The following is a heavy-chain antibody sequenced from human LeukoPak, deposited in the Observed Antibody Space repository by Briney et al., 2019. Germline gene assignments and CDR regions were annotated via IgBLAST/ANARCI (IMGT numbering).Heavy chain of an antibody. D-gene: IGHD1-1*01. CDR1: GYTFTSYG. J-gene: IGHJ6*02. V-gene: IGHV1-18*01. CDR3: ATGTTGTPYYYYGMDV. CDR2: INANNGNT. Sequence: ASVKVSCKASGYTFTSYGITWVRQAPGQGLEWMGWINANNGNTNYAQNLQGRVTMTRDTSTSTAYMELRSLRSEDTAVYYCATGTTGTPYYYYGMDVWGQGTTVTVSS.